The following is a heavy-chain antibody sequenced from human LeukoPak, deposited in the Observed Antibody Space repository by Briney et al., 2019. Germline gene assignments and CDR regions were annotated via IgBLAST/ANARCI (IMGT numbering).Heavy chain of an antibody. V-gene: IGHV3-23*01. CDR3: AKDGLQSSEWLPPLNY. J-gene: IGHJ4*02. Sequence: GGSLRPSVEPSGSPLTTNAITWVAKAQGKGRSWVPLIMGNAGSTYYADSVKGRFTISRDITKNTLYLQMNSLRAEDTATYYCAKDGLQSSEWLPPLNYWGQGTLVTVSS. CDR1: GSPLTTNA. D-gene: IGHD3-3*01. CDR2: IMGNAGST.